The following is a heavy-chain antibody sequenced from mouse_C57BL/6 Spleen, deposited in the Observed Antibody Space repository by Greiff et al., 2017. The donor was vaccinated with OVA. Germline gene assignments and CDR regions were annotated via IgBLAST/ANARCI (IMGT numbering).Heavy chain of an antibody. CDR1: GFNITNTY. CDR3: ARGYGNYSREYYFDY. V-gene: IGHV14-3*01. CDR2: IDPANGNT. D-gene: IGHD2-1*01. J-gene: IGHJ2*01. Sequence: VQLQQSVAELVRPGASVKLSCTASGFNITNTYMHWVKQRPEQGLEWIGRIDPANGNTKYAPKFQGKATITAATSSNTAYLQLSSLTSEDTAIYYGARGYGNYSREYYFDYWGQGTTLTVSS.